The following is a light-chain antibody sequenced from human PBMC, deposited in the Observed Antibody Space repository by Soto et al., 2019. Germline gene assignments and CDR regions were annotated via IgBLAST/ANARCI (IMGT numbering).Light chain of an antibody. V-gene: IGKV3-20*01. CDR3: QQYGSSAIT. J-gene: IGKJ5*01. CDR1: QSVSSSY. Sequence: EIVLTQSPGTLSLSPGERATLSCRASQSVSSSYLAWYQQKPGQAPRLLIYGASSRATGIPDRFSRSGSGTAFILTISRLEPDDFAVYYCQQYGSSAITFGRGTRLEIK. CDR2: GAS.